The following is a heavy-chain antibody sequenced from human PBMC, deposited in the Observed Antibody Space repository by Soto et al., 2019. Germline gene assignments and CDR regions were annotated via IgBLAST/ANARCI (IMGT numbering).Heavy chain of an antibody. CDR3: AIVVGALVHWFAP. CDR2: ISAYNYNT. V-gene: IGHV1-18*01. Sequence: QVQLVQSGAEVKKPGASVKVSCKASGYTFTSYGLSWVRQAPGQGLEWMGRISAYNYNTTYAQKRPGRITMTTDTSTGTAYMQLTSLRSHATAIYYCAIVVGALVHWFAPWGQRTLVTVSS. CDR1: GYTFTSYG. J-gene: IGHJ5*02. D-gene: IGHD2-2*01.